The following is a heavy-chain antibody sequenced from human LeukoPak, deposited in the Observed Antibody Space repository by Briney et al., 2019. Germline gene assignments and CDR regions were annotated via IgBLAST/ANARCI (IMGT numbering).Heavy chain of an antibody. V-gene: IGHV3-33*01. D-gene: IGHD6-19*01. CDR2: IWYDGSNK. CDR3: ARDASLAVAGTLDYFDY. CDR1: GFTFSSYG. J-gene: IGHJ4*02. Sequence: GGSLRLSCAASGFTFSSYGMHWVRQAPGKGLEWVAVIWYDGSNKYYADSVKGRFTIPRDNSKNTLYLQMNSLRAEDTAVYYCARDASLAVAGTLDYFDYWGQGTLVTVSS.